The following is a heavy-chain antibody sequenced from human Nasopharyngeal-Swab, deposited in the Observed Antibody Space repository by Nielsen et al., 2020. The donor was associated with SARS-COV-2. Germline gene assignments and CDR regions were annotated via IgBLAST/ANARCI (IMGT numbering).Heavy chain of an antibody. CDR1: GYTFTSYV. D-gene: IGHD2-15*01. CDR3: ARDVAWWGSDYYYGMDV. J-gene: IGHJ6*02. V-gene: IGHV1-8*01. CDR2: MNPNSGNT. Sequence: SVNVSCKASGYTFTSYVLNWVRQATAQGLEWMGWMNPNSGNTGYAQKFQGRVTMTRNTSISTAYMELSSLRSEDTAVYYCARDVAWWGSDYYYGMDVWGQGTTVTVSS.